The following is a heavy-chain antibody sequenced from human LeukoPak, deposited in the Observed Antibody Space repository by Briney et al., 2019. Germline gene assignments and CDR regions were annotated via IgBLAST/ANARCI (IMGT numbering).Heavy chain of an antibody. CDR3: AKVYSSGWYGEVYFDY. V-gene: IGHV3-9*01. J-gene: IGHJ4*02. CDR2: ISWNSGSI. Sequence: GGSLRLSCAASGFTFDDYAMHWVRQAPGKGLEWVSGISWNSGSIGYADSVKGRFTISRDNAMNSLYLQMNSLRAEDTALYYCAKVYSSGWYGEVYFDYWGQGTLVTVSS. D-gene: IGHD6-19*01. CDR1: GFTFDDYA.